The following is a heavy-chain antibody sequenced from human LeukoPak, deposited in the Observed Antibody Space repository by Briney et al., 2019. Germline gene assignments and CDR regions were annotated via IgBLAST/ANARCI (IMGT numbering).Heavy chain of an antibody. CDR1: GITFSDHW. D-gene: IGHD5-18*01. CDR2: IKPDGSEK. V-gene: IGHV3-7*01. CDR3: ARVGLDSSGSHWYFDL. Sequence: GGSLRLSCAASGITFSDHWMSWVRQAPGKGLEWVANIKPDGSEKTYVDSLKGRFTVSRDNAKKSLYLQMNSLRAEDTAMYYCARVGLDSSGSHWYFDLWGRGTLVTVSS. J-gene: IGHJ2*01.